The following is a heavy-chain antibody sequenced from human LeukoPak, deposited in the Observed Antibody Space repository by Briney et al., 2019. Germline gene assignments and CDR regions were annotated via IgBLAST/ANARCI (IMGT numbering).Heavy chain of an antibody. V-gene: IGHV4-4*07. CDR2: IHSSGRA. Sequence: SETVSLTCTVSGGSINDYYWSWIRQPAGEGLEWIGRIHSSGRANYLSSLNSRLTMSVDTSKNQFSLRLTSVTAADTAVYYCARGGYSYGADFYYYFDYWGQGILVTVSS. CDR1: GGSINDYY. CDR3: ARGGYSYGADFYYYFDY. D-gene: IGHD5-18*01. J-gene: IGHJ4*02.